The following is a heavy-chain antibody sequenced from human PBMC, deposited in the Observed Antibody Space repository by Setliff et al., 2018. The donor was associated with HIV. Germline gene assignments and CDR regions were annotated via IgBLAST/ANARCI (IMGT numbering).Heavy chain of an antibody. D-gene: IGHD3-16*02. Sequence: SVKVSCKASGITFTSSAVQWVRQARGQRLEWIGWIVVGSGNTNYAQKFQERVTITRDMSTSTAYMELSSLRSEDTAVYYCAAGVPPYDYVWGSYRYVFDYWGQGTLVTVSS. CDR3: AAGVPPYDYVWGSYRYVFDY. J-gene: IGHJ4*02. CDR2: IVVGSGNT. V-gene: IGHV1-58*01. CDR1: GITFTSSA.